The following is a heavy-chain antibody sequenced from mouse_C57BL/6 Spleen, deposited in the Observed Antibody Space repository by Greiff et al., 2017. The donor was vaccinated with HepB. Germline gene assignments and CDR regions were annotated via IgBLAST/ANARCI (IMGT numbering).Heavy chain of an antibody. CDR1: GYSITSGYY. CDR3: ASGYSTFDY. D-gene: IGHD2-5*01. CDR2: ISYDGSN. V-gene: IGHV3-6*01. J-gene: IGHJ2*01. Sequence: EVKLEESGPGLVKPSQSLSLTCSVTGYSITSGYYWNWIRQFPGNKLEWMGYISYDGSNNYNPSLKNRISITRDTSKNQFFLKLNSVTTEDTATYYCASGYSTFDYWGQGTTRTVSS.